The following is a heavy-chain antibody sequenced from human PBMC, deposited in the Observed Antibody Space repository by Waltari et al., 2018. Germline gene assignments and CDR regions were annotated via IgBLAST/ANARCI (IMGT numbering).Heavy chain of an antibody. CDR1: GYSFGGDY. J-gene: IGHJ4*02. CDR3: ARGLGVSSPFDY. D-gene: IGHD6-13*01. Sequence: QVHLVQSGAEVKKSGASVKVSCKASGYSFGGDYLYWVRQAPGQGLEWMGWINPTNGVTNYAQKFQGRVTITMYTSINSFYIDLSRLRSDDTAVYFCARGLGVSSPFDYWGRGTLVTVSS. V-gene: IGHV1-2*02. CDR2: INPTNGVT.